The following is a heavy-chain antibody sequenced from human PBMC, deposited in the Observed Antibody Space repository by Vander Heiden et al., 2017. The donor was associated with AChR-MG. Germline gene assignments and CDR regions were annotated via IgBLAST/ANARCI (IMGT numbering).Heavy chain of an antibody. V-gene: IGHV3-74*01. D-gene: IGHD2-8*01. CDR1: GFTFSSYW. J-gene: IGHJ1*01. Sequence: EVQLVESGGGLVQPGGSLRLSCAASGFTFSSYWMHWVRQAPGKGLVWVSRMNDDGSRTTYADSVKGRFTISRDNAKNTLYLQMNSLRAEDTAVYYCARDTEGCTNGLCYFQYWGQGTLVTVSS. CDR2: MNDDGSRT. CDR3: ARDTEGCTNGLCYFQY.